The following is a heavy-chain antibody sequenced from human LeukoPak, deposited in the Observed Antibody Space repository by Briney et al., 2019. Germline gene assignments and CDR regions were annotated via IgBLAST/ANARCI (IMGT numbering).Heavy chain of an antibody. Sequence: PGGSLRLSCAASGFTFSSYWMHWVRHAPGKGLVWVSRINSDGNTRSYADSVKDRFTISRDNVKNTLFLQMNSLRAEDTAVYYCARDFSSWSNTNFDYWGQGILVTVSS. D-gene: IGHD6-13*01. CDR1: GFTFSSYW. CDR3: ARDFSSWSNTNFDY. J-gene: IGHJ4*02. CDR2: INSDGNTR. V-gene: IGHV3-74*01.